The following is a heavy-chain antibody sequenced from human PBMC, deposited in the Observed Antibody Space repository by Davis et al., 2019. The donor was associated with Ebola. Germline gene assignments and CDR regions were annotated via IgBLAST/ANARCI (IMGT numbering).Heavy chain of an antibody. CDR1: GFTFSSYE. V-gene: IGHV3-30-3*01. Sequence: GESLKISCAASGFTFSSYEMNWVRQAPGKGLEWVAVISYDGSNKYYADSVKGRFTISRDNSKNTLYLQMNSLRAEDTAVYYCARGGIAAAGGGYWGQGTLVTVSS. J-gene: IGHJ4*02. CDR3: ARGGIAAAGGGY. CDR2: ISYDGSNK. D-gene: IGHD6-13*01.